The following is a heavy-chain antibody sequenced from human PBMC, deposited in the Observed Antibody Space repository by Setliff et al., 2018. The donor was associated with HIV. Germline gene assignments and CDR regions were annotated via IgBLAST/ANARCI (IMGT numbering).Heavy chain of an antibody. D-gene: IGHD4-17*01. Sequence: ASVKVSCKASGYTFINYAMNWVRQAPGQGLEWMGWINTNTGSPTYAQAFTGWFVFSVDTPVTTAYLQISSLKAEDTAVYYCARALYGDYGGDINWFDPWGQGTLVTVSS. CDR2: INTNTGSP. V-gene: IGHV7-4-1*02. CDR1: GYTFINYA. J-gene: IGHJ5*02. CDR3: ARALYGDYGGDINWFDP.